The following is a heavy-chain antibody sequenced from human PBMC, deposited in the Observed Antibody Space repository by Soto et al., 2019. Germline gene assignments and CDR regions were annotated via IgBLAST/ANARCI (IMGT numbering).Heavy chain of an antibody. CDR3: AKGPDYGDRAGTVDY. Sequence: GGSLRLSCAASGFTFSSYAMSWVRQAPGKGLEWVSAISGSGGSTYYADSVKGRFTISRDNSKNTLYLQMNSLRAEDTAVYYCAKGPDYGDRAGTVDYWGQGTLVTVSS. CDR2: ISGSGGST. D-gene: IGHD4-17*01. J-gene: IGHJ4*02. CDR1: GFTFSSYA. V-gene: IGHV3-23*01.